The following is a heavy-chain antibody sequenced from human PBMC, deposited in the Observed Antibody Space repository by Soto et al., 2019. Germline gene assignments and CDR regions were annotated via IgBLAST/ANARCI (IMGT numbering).Heavy chain of an antibody. J-gene: IGHJ4*02. CDR3: ARDSGYSYGSLDY. D-gene: IGHD5-18*01. CDR2: ISSSSSTI. Sequence: GGSLRLSCAASGFTFSSYSMNWVRQAPGKGLEWVSYISSSSSTIYYADSVKGRFTISRDNAKNSLYLQMNILRADDMAVYYCARDSGYSYGSLDYWGQGTLVTVSS. CDR1: GFTFSSYS. V-gene: IGHV3-48*01.